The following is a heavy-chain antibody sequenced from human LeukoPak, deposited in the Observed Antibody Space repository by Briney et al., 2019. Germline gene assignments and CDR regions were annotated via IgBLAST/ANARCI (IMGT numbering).Heavy chain of an antibody. CDR2: INTDGSRT. J-gene: IGHJ4*02. CDR3: ARERQQLRYFDY. Sequence: PGGSLRLSCAASGFTFSTYWMHWVRQAPGKGLVWVSRINTDGSRTTYADSVRGRFTSSRDNAKNTVYLQMNSLRAEDAALYYCARERQQLRYFDYWGQGTLVTVSS. CDR1: GFTFSTYW. V-gene: IGHV3-74*03. D-gene: IGHD6-13*01.